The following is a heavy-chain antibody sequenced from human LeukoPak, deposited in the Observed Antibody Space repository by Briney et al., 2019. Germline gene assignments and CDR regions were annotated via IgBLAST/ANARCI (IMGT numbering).Heavy chain of an antibody. Sequence: PSETLSLTCTVSGGSISSYYWSWIRQPAGKGLEWIGRIYTSGSTNYNPSLKSRVTMSVDTSKNQFSLKLSSVTAADTAVYYCAREGDGYGDSLFDYWGQGTLVTVSS. CDR2: IYTSGST. J-gene: IGHJ4*02. CDR1: GGSISSYY. V-gene: IGHV4-4*07. CDR3: AREGDGYGDSLFDY. D-gene: IGHD4-17*01.